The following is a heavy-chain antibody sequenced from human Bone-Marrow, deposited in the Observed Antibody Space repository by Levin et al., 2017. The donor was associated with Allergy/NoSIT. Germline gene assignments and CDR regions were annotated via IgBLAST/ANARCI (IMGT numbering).Heavy chain of an antibody. CDR2: ITPGAGGT. V-gene: IGHV1-46*01. J-gene: IGHJ4*02. Sequence: GESLKISCRASGYTFISFYLHWVRQAPGQGLEWMGMITPGAGGTSYAQRFQGRVTMTRDTSTSTVYMEVSSLRSEDTAVYYCARQTVAGNVLKSDFDYWGQGTPVSVSS. D-gene: IGHD6-19*01. CDR1: GYTFISFY. CDR3: ARQTVAGNVLKSDFDY.